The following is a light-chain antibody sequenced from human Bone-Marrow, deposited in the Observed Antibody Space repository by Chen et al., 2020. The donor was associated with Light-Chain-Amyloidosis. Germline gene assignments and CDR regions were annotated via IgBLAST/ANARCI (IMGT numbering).Light chain of an antibody. CDR3: SSYTITNTLV. CDR2: EVT. V-gene: IGLV2-14*01. J-gene: IGLJ1*01. Sequence: QSALTQPASLSGSPGQPITISCTGTSSDVGGYNHVSWYQQHPDKAPKLMIYEVTNRPSWVPDRFSGSKSDNTASLTISGLQTEDEADYFCSSYTITNTLVFGSGTRVTVL. CDR1: SSDVGGYNH.